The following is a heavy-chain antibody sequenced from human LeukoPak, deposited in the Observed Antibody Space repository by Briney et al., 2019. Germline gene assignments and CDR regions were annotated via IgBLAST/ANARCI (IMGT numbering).Heavy chain of an antibody. V-gene: IGHV1-2*02. CDR2: INPNSGGT. J-gene: IGHJ6*02. CDR3: ARGSCSSTSCQLRAWYYYGMDV. Sequence: GASVKVSCKASGYTFTGYYMHWVRQAPGQGLEWMGWINPNSGGTNYAQKLQGRVTMTRDTSISTAYMELSRLRSDDTAVYYCARGSCSSTSCQLRAWYYYGMDVWGQGTTVTVSS. CDR1: GYTFTGYY. D-gene: IGHD2-2*01.